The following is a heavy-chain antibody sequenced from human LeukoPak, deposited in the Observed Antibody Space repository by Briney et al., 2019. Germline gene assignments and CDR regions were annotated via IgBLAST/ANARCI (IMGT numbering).Heavy chain of an antibody. CDR3: AKLLTAMEYYFDY. V-gene: IGHV3-30-3*02. J-gene: IGHJ4*02. D-gene: IGHD5-18*01. CDR1: GFTFSSYA. Sequence: GRSLRPSCAASGFTFSSYAMHWVRQAPGKGLEWVAVISYDGSNKYYADSVKGRFTISRDNSKNTLYLQMNSLRAEGTAVYYCAKLLTAMEYYFDYWGQGTLVTVSS. CDR2: ISYDGSNK.